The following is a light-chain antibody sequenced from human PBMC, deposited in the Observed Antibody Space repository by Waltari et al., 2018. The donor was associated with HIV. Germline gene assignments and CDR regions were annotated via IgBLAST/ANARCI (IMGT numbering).Light chain of an antibody. J-gene: IGKJ1*01. CDR1: QSLLHSDGKTY. V-gene: IGKV2D-29*01. CDR3: MQTVQLSWT. CDR2: EVS. Sequence: DIVMTQTPLSLSVTPGQPASISCKSSQSLLHSDGKTYLYWYLQRPGQPPQPLMYEVSTRFAGVPDRFSGSGSRTDFTLRISRVEAEDVGVYYCMQTVQLSWTFGQGTKVQIK.